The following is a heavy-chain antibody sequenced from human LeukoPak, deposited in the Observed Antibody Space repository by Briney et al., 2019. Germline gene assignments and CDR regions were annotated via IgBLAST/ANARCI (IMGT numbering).Heavy chain of an antibody. V-gene: IGHV4-34*01. CDR3: ARAANWFDP. J-gene: IGHJ5*02. CDR1: GGSFSGYY. Sequence: PSETLSLTCAVYGGSFSGYYWSWIRQPPGKGLEWIGEINHSGSTNYNPSLKSRVTISVDTSKNQFSLKLTSVTAADTAVYYCARAANWFDPWGQVTLVTVSS. CDR2: INHSGST. D-gene: IGHD6-25*01.